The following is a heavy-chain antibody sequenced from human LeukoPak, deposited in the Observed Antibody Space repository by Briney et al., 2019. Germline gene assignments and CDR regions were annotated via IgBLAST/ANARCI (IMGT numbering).Heavy chain of an antibody. Sequence: GGSLRLSCAASGFTFSSYSMNWVRQAPGKGLEWVSSISSSSYIYYADSVKGRFTISRDNAKNSLYLQMNSLRAEDTAVYYCARAVRGVITSYDYYYYMDVWGKGTTVTVSS. CDR1: GFTFSSYS. CDR2: ISSSSYI. J-gene: IGHJ6*03. D-gene: IGHD3-10*01. CDR3: ARAVRGVITSYDYYYYMDV. V-gene: IGHV3-21*01.